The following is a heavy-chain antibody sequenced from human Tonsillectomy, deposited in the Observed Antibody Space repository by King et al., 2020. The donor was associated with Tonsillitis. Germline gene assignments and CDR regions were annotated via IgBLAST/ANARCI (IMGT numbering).Heavy chain of an antibody. CDR1: GGTFSSYA. J-gene: IGHJ5*02. V-gene: IGHV1-69*04. Sequence: QLVQSGAEVKKPGSSVKVSCKASGGTFSSYAISWVRQAPGQGLEWMGRIIPILGIANYAQKFQGRVTITADKSTSTAYMELSSLRSEDTAVYYCAREDKTGYSVGYSPYNWFDPWGQGTLVTVSS. CDR3: AREDKTGYSVGYSPYNWFDP. CDR2: IIPILGIA. D-gene: IGHD5-18*01.